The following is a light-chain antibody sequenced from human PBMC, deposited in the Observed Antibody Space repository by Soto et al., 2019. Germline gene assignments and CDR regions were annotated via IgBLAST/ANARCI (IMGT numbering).Light chain of an antibody. Sequence: EIVMTQSPATLSVSPGGRATLSCRASHSVSTNLAWYQQKPGQAPRLLIYSASTRATGIPARFSGSGSGTEFTLTISSLQSEDFAVYYCQQYNNWPPLTFGGGTKVEIK. CDR1: HSVSTN. CDR2: SAS. CDR3: QQYNNWPPLT. J-gene: IGKJ4*01. V-gene: IGKV3-15*01.